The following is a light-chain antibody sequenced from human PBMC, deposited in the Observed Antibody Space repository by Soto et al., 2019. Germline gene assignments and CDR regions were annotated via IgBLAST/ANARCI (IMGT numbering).Light chain of an antibody. CDR2: KNN. V-gene: IGLV1-47*01. CDR3: AAWDDNFSTYV. J-gene: IGLJ1*01. CDR1: SSTVGSNH. Sequence: QSVLTQPPSASGTPGQRVTISCSGYSSTVGSNHVYWYQKFPGMAPKLLISKNNQRPSGGPNRFSGSKSRTSASLAISGLRSEDEADYYCAAWDDNFSTYVFGSGTKVTVL.